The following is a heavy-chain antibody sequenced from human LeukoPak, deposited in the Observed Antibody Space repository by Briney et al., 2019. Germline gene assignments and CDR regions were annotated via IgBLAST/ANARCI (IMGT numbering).Heavy chain of an antibody. D-gene: IGHD6-13*01. CDR1: GGSISSSNW. Sequence: SGTLSLTCAVSGGSISSSNWWSWVRQPPGKGLEWIGEIYHSGSTNYNPSLKSRVTISVDTSKSQFSLKLSSVTAADTAVYYCVRHLASSSWFDPWGQGTLVTVSS. CDR2: IYHSGST. V-gene: IGHV4-4*02. CDR3: VRHLASSSWFDP. J-gene: IGHJ5*02.